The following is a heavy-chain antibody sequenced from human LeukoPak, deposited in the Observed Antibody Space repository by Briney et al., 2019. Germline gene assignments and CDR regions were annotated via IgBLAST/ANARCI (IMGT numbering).Heavy chain of an antibody. V-gene: IGHV1-69*06. Sequence: SVKVSCKASGYTFTNYAMNWVRQAPGQGLEWMGGIIPIFGTANYAQKFQGRVTITADKSTSTAYMELSSLRSEDTAVYYCARGEMATISGAYYYYYMDVWGKGTTVTVSS. CDR2: IIPIFGTA. CDR3: ARGEMATISGAYYYYYMDV. D-gene: IGHD5-24*01. J-gene: IGHJ6*03. CDR1: GYTFTNYA.